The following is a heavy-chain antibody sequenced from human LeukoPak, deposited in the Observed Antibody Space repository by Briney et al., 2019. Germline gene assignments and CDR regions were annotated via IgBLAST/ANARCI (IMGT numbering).Heavy chain of an antibody. CDR1: GGSISSSSYY. CDR2: IYYSGST. V-gene: IGHV4-39*07. J-gene: IGHJ4*02. Sequence: SETLSLTCTVSGGSISSSSYYWGWIRQPPGKGLEWIGSIYYSGSTYYNPSLKSRVTISVDTSKNQFSLKLSSVTAADTAVYYCASWDCSSTSCYDYWGQGTLVTVSS. D-gene: IGHD2-2*01. CDR3: ASWDCSSTSCYDY.